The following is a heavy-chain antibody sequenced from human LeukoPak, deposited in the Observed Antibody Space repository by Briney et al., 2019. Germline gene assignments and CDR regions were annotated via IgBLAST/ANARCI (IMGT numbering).Heavy chain of an antibody. CDR3: ARDLGSSWFEPLDY. CDR1: GGSISSSAW. V-gene: IGHV4-4*02. J-gene: IGHJ4*02. CDR2: VYHSGST. Sequence: SETLSLTCAVSGGSISSSAWWSWVRQPPGKGLEWIGEVYHSGSTNYNSFLKSRVTISVDKSKNQFSLKLTSATTADTAVYYCARDLGSSWFEPLDYWGQGILVIVSS. D-gene: IGHD6-13*01.